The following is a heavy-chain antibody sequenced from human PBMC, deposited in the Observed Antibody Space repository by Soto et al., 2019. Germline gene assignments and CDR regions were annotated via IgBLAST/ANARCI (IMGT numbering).Heavy chain of an antibody. D-gene: IGHD2-2*02. CDR3: AREYTAWPLAYGLDV. CDR1: GFTFIIYE. CDR2: ISSSGITI. J-gene: IGHJ6*02. V-gene: IGHV3-48*03. Sequence: GGSLILSCSASGFTFIIYEMNWVRQAPGKGLEWFSYISSSGITIYYADSVKGRFTISRDNAKNSLYLQMNSLRAEDTAVYYCAREYTAWPLAYGLDVWGQGTTVTVS.